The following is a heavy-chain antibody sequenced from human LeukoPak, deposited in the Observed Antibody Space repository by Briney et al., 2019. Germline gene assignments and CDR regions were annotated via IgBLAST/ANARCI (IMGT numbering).Heavy chain of an antibody. V-gene: IGHV4-59*01. Sequence: NPSETLSLTCTVSGGSISSYYWSWIRQPPGKGLEWIGYIYYSGSTNYNPSLKSRVTISVDTSKNQFSLKLSSVTAADTAVYYCARTCQLLGENWFDPWGQGTLVTVSS. D-gene: IGHD2-2*01. J-gene: IGHJ5*02. CDR3: ARTCQLLGENWFDP. CDR1: GGSISSYY. CDR2: IYYSGST.